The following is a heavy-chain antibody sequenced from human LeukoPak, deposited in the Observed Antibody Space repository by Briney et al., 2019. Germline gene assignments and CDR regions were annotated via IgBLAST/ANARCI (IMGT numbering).Heavy chain of an antibody. J-gene: IGHJ1*01. CDR2: SYYSEST. D-gene: IGHD3-22*01. CDR1: GVSISSDY. Sequence: SETLSLTCTVSGVSISSDYWSWIRQPPGKGLGLIGYSYYSESTNYNPSLNIRVTISVYTSKNQYPLNLSPGTVPDTVADYCARGPSGYFLYFQLWGQGTRVTVSS. V-gene: IGHV4-59*12. CDR3: ARGPSGYFLYFQL.